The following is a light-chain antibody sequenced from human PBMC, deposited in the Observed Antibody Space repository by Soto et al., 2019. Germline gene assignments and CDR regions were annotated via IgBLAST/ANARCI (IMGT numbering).Light chain of an antibody. CDR1: RTVTSNY. CDR3: QQYGSSPRT. CDR2: GAS. V-gene: IGKV3-20*01. Sequence: EIVLTQSPGTLSLSPGERTTLSCRASRTVTSNYLAWYQQNPGQAPRLLIYGASTRATGIPDRFSGSWSGTDFSLTISRLEPEDFAVYYCQQYGSSPRTFGQGTRVEIK. J-gene: IGKJ1*01.